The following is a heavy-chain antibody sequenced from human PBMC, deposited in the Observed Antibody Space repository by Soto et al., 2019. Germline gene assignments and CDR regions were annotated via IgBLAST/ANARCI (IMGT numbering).Heavy chain of an antibody. CDR2: IYYSGST. CDR1: GGSISSYY. D-gene: IGHD1-1*01. Sequence: SETLSLTCTVSGGSISSYYWSWIRQPPGKGLEWIGDIYYSGSTNYNPSLKSRVTISVDTSKNQFSLKLSSVTAADTAVYYCARRVARVQSYYYYYTDVWGKGTTVTVSS. CDR3: ARRVARVQSYYYYYTDV. V-gene: IGHV4-59*12. J-gene: IGHJ6*03.